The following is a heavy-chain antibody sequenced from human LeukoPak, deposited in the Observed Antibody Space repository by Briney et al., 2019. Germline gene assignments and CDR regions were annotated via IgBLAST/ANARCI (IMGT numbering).Heavy chain of an antibody. CDR3: ARGLSGVTGYTYGRGIDY. Sequence: GGSLRLSCAVSGFTFSSHWMSWVRQAPGKGLEWVANIKKDGSEKYYVDSVKGRFTISRDNAKTSLYLQMNSLRAEDTAVYYCARGLSGVTGYTYGRGIDYWGQGTLVTVSS. J-gene: IGHJ4*02. CDR2: IKKDGSEK. V-gene: IGHV3-7*01. CDR1: GFTFSSHW. D-gene: IGHD5-24*01.